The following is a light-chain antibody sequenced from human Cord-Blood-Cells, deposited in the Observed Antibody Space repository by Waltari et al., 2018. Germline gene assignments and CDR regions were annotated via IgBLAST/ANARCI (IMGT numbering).Light chain of an antibody. CDR2: WAS. J-gene: IGKJ3*01. CDR1: QSVLYSSNNQNY. CDR3: QQNYSTPFT. Sequence: DIVMTQSPDSLAVSLGERATINCKSSQSVLYSSNNQNYLAWYPQKPGQPPKLLIYWASTRESGVPDRFSGRGSETDFTLTISSLQAENVAVYYCQQNYSTPFTFGPGTKVDIK. V-gene: IGKV4-1*01.